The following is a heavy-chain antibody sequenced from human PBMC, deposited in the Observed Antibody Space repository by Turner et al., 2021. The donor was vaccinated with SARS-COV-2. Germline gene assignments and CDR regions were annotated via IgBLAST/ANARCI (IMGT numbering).Heavy chain of an antibody. CDR3: AKTTYYDDSRGTPAGDY. J-gene: IGHJ4*02. CDR1: GGSFSGNY. V-gene: IGHV4-34*01. Sequence: QVQLQPWGAGLLKHSETLSLTCAVYGGSFSGNYWSWIRQPPGKGLEWIDEINHSGSTNYNPSLKIRVTISVDTSKNQFSLKLSSVTAADTAVYYWAKTTYYDDSRGTPAGDYWGQGTLVTVSS. D-gene: IGHD3-22*01. CDR2: INHSGST.